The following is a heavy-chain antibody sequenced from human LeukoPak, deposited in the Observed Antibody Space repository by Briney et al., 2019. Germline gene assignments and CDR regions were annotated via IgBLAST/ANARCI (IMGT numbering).Heavy chain of an antibody. D-gene: IGHD3-3*01. CDR3: ARSYDFYWFDP. CDR1: GFTVSSNY. V-gene: IGHV3-66*01. Sequence: GGSLRLSCAASGFTVSSNYMSWVRQAPGKGLEWVSVIYSGGSTYYADSVKGRFTISRDNSKNTLYLQMNSLRAEDTAVYYCARSYDFYWFDPWGQGTLVTVSS. CDR2: IYSGGST. J-gene: IGHJ5*02.